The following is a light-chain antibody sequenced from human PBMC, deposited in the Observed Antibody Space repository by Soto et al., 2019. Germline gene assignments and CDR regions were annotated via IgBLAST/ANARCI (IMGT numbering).Light chain of an antibody. V-gene: IGKV1-9*01. Sequence: DIQLTQSPSFLSASVGDRVTITCRASQDISRYLAWYQQKAGKAPKLLIYAASTLQMGVPSRFSGSGSGTEFALTISSLQPDDFATYYCQQLNTYPLFTFGPGTEVDI. CDR2: AAS. CDR3: QQLNTYPLFT. J-gene: IGKJ3*01. CDR1: QDISRY.